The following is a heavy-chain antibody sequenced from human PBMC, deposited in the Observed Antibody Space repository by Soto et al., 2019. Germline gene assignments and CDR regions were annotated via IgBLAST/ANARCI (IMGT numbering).Heavy chain of an antibody. CDR1: GYTFTSYG. CDR2: ISAYNGNT. V-gene: IGHV1-18*04. CDR3: ASFLNYYDSSGALGWSDP. D-gene: IGHD3-22*01. J-gene: IGHJ5*02. Sequence: ASVKVSCKNSGYTFTSYGISWVRQAPGQGLEWMGWISAYNGNTNYAQELQGRVTMTTDTSTSTAYMELRSLRSDDAAVYYCASFLNYYDSSGALGWSDPWGQGTLVKVSS.